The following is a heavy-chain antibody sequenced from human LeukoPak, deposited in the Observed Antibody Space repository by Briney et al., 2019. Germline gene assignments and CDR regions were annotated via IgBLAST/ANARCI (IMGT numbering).Heavy chain of an antibody. D-gene: IGHD5-12*01. J-gene: IGHJ3*02. V-gene: IGHV1-69*13. CDR1: GGTFSSYA. CDR3: ARDGARGYSGYGDAFDI. Sequence: SVKVSCKASGGTFSSYAISWVRQAPGQGLEWMGGIIPIFGTANYAQKFQGRVTITADESTSTAYMELSSLRSEDTAVYYCARDGARGYSGYGDAFDIWGQGTMVTVSS. CDR2: IIPIFGTA.